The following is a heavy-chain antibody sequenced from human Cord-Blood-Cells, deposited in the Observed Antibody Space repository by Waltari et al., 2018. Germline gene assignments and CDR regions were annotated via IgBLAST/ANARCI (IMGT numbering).Heavy chain of an antibody. CDR3: AKDFRDFCSGYLDY. J-gene: IGHJ4*02. D-gene: IGHD3-3*01. CDR1: GFTFSSYG. Sequence: QVQLVESGGGVVQPGRSLRLSCAASGFTFSSYGMHWVSQAPGKGLEWVAVISDDGSNKYYADSVKGRFTISIDNSKNTLYLQMNSLRAEDTAVYYCAKDFRDFCSGYLDYWGQGTLVTVSS. V-gene: IGHV3-30*18. CDR2: ISDDGSNK.